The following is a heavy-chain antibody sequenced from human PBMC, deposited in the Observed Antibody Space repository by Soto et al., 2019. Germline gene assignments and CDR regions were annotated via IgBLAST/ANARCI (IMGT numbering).Heavy chain of an antibody. CDR2: ISAYNGDT. D-gene: IGHD3-10*01. CDR3: AGMVRGSNIDYYHYMDV. CDR1: GYTFTSHG. Sequence: QVQLVQSGAEVKKPGASVKVSCKASGYTFTSHGISWVRQAPGQGLEWMGWISAYNGDTNYAQKLQGRVTVTTDTSTSTAYMELRSLRSEDTAVYYCAGMVRGSNIDYYHYMDVWGKWTTVTVSS. V-gene: IGHV1-18*01. J-gene: IGHJ6*03.